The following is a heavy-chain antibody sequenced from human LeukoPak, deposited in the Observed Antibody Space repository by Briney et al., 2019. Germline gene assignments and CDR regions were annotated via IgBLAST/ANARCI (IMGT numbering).Heavy chain of an antibody. J-gene: IGHJ4*02. CDR1: GFTFSSYW. V-gene: IGHV3-7*01. CDR2: IKQDGSEK. Sequence: GGSLRLSCAASGFTFSSYWTSWVRQAPGKGLEWVANIKQDGSEKYYVDSVKGRFTISRDNAKNSLYLQMNSLRAEDTAVYYCASLLAVAGTDFDYWGQGTLVTVSS. CDR3: ASLLAVAGTDFDY. D-gene: IGHD6-19*01.